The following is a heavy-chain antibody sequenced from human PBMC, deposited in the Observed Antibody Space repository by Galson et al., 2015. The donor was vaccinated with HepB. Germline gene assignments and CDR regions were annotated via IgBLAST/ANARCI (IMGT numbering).Heavy chain of an antibody. Sequence: SVKVSCKASGYTFTGYYMHWVRQAPGQGLEWMGWINPNSGGTNYAQKFQGRVTMTRDTSISTAYMELSRLRSDDTAVYYCARSSIAAPHPAFRFDYWGQGTLVTVSS. CDR1: GYTFTGYY. CDR2: INPNSGGT. J-gene: IGHJ4*02. CDR3: ARSSIAAPHPAFRFDY. V-gene: IGHV1-2*02. D-gene: IGHD6-6*01.